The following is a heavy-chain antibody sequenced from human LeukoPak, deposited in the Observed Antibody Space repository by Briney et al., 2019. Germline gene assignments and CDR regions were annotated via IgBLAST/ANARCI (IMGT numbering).Heavy chain of an antibody. CDR2: INPNSGGT. Sequence: ASVKVSCKASGYTFTGYYVHWVRQAPGQGLEWMGWINPNSGGTNYAQKFQGRVTMTRDTSISTAYMELSRLRSDDTAVYYCARSSSSPARGNWFDPWGQGTLVTVSS. CDR1: GYTFTGYY. CDR3: ARSSSSPARGNWFDP. J-gene: IGHJ5*02. D-gene: IGHD6-13*01. V-gene: IGHV1-2*02.